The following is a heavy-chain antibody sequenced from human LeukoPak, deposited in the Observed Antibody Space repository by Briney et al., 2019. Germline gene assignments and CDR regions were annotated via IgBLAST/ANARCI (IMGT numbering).Heavy chain of an antibody. J-gene: IGHJ6*04. CDR1: GYGFGAFY. Sequence: ASVKVSCKTSGYGFGAFYIHWVRQAPGQGLEWMGWISPNNGDTNYAQKFQGWVTMTSDMSTSTAHLDLRSLKADDTAVYFCARESRHFGGLGGMDVWGKGTTVTVSS. CDR3: ARESRHFGGLGGMDV. V-gene: IGHV1-2*04. D-gene: IGHD3-9*01. CDR2: ISPNNGDT.